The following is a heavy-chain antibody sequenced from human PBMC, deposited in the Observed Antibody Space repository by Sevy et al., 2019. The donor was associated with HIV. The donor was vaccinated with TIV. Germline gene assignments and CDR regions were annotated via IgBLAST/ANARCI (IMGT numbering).Heavy chain of an antibody. V-gene: IGHV4-34*01. J-gene: IGHJ4*02. CDR1: GGSFSGYY. CDR2: INHSGST. D-gene: IGHD3-22*01. CDR3: ARDPKGYYDSSGYYFDY. Sequence: SETLSLTCAVYGGSFSGYYWSWIRQPPGKGLEWIGEINHSGSTNYNPSLKSRVTISVDTSKNQFSLKLSSVTAADTAVYYCARDPKGYYDSSGYYFDYWGQGTLVTVSS.